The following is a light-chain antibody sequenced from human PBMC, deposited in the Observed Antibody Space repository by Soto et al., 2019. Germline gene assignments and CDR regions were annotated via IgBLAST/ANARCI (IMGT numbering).Light chain of an antibody. Sequence: EIVLTQSPATLSLSPGERATLSCRASQSVSSYLAWYQQKPGQAPRLLIYDASNSATGIPARFSGSGSGTDFTLTISSLEPENFAVYYCQQRSNWPPGYTFGQGTKLEIK. V-gene: IGKV3-11*01. CDR3: QQRSNWPPGYT. J-gene: IGKJ2*01. CDR2: DAS. CDR1: QSVSSY.